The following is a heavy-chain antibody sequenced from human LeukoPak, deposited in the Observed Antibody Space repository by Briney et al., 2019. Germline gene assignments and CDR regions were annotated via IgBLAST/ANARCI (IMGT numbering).Heavy chain of an antibody. V-gene: IGHV4-4*07. CDR1: GGSISSSY. J-gene: IGHJ4*02. Sequence: SETLSLTCIVSGGSISSSYWSWIRQPAGKGLEWIGRIYPSGSTNYNPSLKSRVTMSVDTSKNQFSLKLSSVTAADTAVYYCAKVQLGHNYGPIDYWGQGTLVTVSS. CDR2: IYPSGST. CDR3: AKVQLGHNYGPIDY. D-gene: IGHD5-18*01.